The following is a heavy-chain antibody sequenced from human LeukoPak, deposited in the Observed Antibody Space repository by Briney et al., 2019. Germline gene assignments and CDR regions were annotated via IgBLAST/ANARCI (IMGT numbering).Heavy chain of an antibody. Sequence: ASVKVSCKASGYTFTGYYMHWVRQAPGQGLEWMGRINPNSGGTNYAQKFQGRVTMTRDTSISTAYMELSRLRSDDKAVYYCARGLGGYYYRSFDYWGQGTLVTVSS. D-gene: IGHD3-22*01. CDR3: ARGLGGYYYRSFDY. J-gene: IGHJ4*02. V-gene: IGHV1-2*06. CDR1: GYTFTGYY. CDR2: INPNSGGT.